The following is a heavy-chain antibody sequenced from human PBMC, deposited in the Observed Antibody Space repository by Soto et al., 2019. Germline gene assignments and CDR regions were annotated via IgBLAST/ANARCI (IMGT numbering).Heavy chain of an antibody. D-gene: IGHD2-2*01. CDR3: ARNLGFCSSTRCYSYFDP. V-gene: IGHV4-34*01. Sequence: SETLSLTCAVYGGSFSGYYWSWIRQPPGKGLEWIGEINHSGSTNYNPSLKSRVTISVDTSKSQFSLKLNSVTAADTAVYYCARNLGFCSSTRCYSYFDPWGQGTLVTVSS. CDR1: GGSFSGYY. J-gene: IGHJ5*02. CDR2: INHSGST.